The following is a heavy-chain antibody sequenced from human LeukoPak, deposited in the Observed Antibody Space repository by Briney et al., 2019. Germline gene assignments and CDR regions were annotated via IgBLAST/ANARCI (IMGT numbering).Heavy chain of an antibody. V-gene: IGHV4-4*07. CDR1: GGSISSYY. CDR2: IYTSGST. Sequence: PSETLSLTCTVSGGSISSYYWSWIRQPAGKGLEWIGRIYTSGSTNYNPSLKSRVTMSVDTSKYQFSLKLSSVTAADTAVYYCARSRYYYGSGSYPFDYWGQGTLVTVSS. J-gene: IGHJ4*02. CDR3: ARSRYYYGSGSYPFDY. D-gene: IGHD3-10*01.